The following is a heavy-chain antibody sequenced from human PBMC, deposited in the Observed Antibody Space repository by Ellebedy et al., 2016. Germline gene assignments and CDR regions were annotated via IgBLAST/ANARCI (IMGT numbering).Heavy chain of an antibody. Sequence: SETLSLXCTVSGGSISSYYWSWIRQPPGKGLEWIGYIYYSGSTYYNPSLKSRVTISVDTSKNQFSLKLSSVTAVDTAVYYCASSPEVIGAYFDYWGQGTLVTVSS. V-gene: IGHV4-59*12. CDR1: GGSISSYY. D-gene: IGHD3-22*01. J-gene: IGHJ4*02. CDR3: ASSPEVIGAYFDY. CDR2: IYYSGST.